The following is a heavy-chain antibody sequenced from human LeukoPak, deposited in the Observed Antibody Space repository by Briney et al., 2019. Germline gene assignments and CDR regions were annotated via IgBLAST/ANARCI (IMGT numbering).Heavy chain of an antibody. CDR2: IDPSDSYT. V-gene: IGHV5-10-1*01. Sequence: GESLRISCKGSGYSFTSYWISWVRQMPGKGLEWMGRIDPSDSYTNYSPSFQGHVTISADKSISTAYLQWSSLKASDTAMYYCALGRSQQRYFDWLLWSYWGQGTLVTVSS. J-gene: IGHJ4*02. CDR3: ALGRSQQRYFDWLLWSY. D-gene: IGHD3-9*01. CDR1: GYSFTSYW.